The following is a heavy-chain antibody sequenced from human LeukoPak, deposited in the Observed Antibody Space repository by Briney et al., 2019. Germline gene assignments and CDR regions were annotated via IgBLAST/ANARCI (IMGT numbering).Heavy chain of an antibody. CDR1: GFTFSSYS. Sequence: GGSLRLSCAASGFTFSSYSMNWVRQAPGKGLEWVSYISSSSSTIYYADSVKGRFTISRDNAKNSLYLQMNSLRAEDTAFYYCTTDIPFTSGGAIAYWGQGTLVTVSS. D-gene: IGHD3-16*02. V-gene: IGHV3-48*04. J-gene: IGHJ4*02. CDR3: TTDIPFTSGGAIAY. CDR2: ISSSSSTI.